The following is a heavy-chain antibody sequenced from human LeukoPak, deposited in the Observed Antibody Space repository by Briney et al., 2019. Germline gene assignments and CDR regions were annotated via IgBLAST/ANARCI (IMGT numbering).Heavy chain of an antibody. CDR1: GFSFSEYN. CDR2: ISSTSGTI. D-gene: IGHD3-3*01. J-gene: IGHJ4*02. Sequence: GGSLRLSCAASGFSFSEYNMHWLRQAPGKGLEWVAFISSTSGTIHYTDSVRGRFTISRDNAKNSLYLQLNSLRAEDTAVYHCARGTIFGRGPFDIWGLGTLVTVSS. V-gene: IGHV3-48*04. CDR3: ARGTIFGRGPFDI.